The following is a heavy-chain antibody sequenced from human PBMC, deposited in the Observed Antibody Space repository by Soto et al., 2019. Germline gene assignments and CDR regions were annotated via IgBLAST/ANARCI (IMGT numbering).Heavy chain of an antibody. J-gene: IGHJ4*02. V-gene: IGHV4-34*01. CDR3: ARGAGIVALPGELEDGTYDY. CDR2: INESGST. Sequence: QVQLQQWGAGLVKPSETLSLSCAVYGQSFSGHSWAWIRQSPGKGLEWMGVINESGSTYYNPSLNSRVTISADTSKNQFSLKLSSVSAADTAVYFCARGAGIVALPGELEDGTYDYWGQGTLVNGSS. D-gene: IGHD1-1*01. CDR1: GQSFSGHS.